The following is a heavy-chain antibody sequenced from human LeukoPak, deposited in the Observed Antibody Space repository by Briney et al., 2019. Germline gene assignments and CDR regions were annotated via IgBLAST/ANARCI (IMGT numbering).Heavy chain of an antibody. J-gene: IGHJ3*02. CDR2: IRYDGSNK. CDR3: AKDALWFGELLGAFDI. D-gene: IGHD3-10*01. Sequence: TGGSLRLSCAASGFTFSSYGMHWVRQAPGKGLDWVAFIRYDGSNKYYADSVKGRFTISRDNSKNTLYLQMNSLRAEDTAVYYCAKDALWFGELLGAFDIWGQGTMVTVSS. V-gene: IGHV3-30*02. CDR1: GFTFSSYG.